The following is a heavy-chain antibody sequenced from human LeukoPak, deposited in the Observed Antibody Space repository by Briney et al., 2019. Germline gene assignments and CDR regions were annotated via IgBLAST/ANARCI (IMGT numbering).Heavy chain of an antibody. V-gene: IGHV3-30*02. D-gene: IGHD3-10*01. CDR2: IRYDGSNK. CDR3: AKGLGPGIWFGELFDY. CDR1: GFTFSSYG. Sequence: GGSLRLSCAASGFTFSSYGMHWARQAPGKGLEWVAFIRYDGSNKYYADSVKGRFTISRDNSKNTLYLQMNSLRAEDTAVYYCAKGLGPGIWFGELFDYWGQGTLVTVSS. J-gene: IGHJ4*02.